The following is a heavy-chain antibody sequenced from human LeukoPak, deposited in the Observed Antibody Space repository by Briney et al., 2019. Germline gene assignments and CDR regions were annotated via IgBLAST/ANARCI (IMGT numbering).Heavy chain of an antibody. CDR3: ARGYDFFDY. D-gene: IGHD2-2*01. J-gene: IGHJ4*02. Sequence: KTSETLSLTCTISGGSISSYYWTWIRQPAGKGLEWIGRIYTSGSTNYNPSLNSRVTMSVDTSKKQFSLKVSSVTAADTAVYYCARGYDFFDYWGQGALVTVSS. CDR1: GGSISSYY. V-gene: IGHV4-4*07. CDR2: IYTSGST.